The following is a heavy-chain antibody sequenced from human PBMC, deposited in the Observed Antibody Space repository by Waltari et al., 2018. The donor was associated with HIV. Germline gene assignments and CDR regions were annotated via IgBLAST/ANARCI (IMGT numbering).Heavy chain of an antibody. D-gene: IGHD2-8*01. J-gene: IGHJ3*02. CDR1: GFTFSLYW. CDR3: ARMGLMMYAIGAFDI. Sequence: EVQLVESGGGLVQPGGSLRLSCAASGFTFSLYWMSWVRQAPGKGLEWVDNRKQDGSEKHYVESVKGRFTISRDNAKKSLYLQMNSLRAEDTAVYYCARMGLMMYAIGAFDIWGQGTMVTVSS. V-gene: IGHV3-7*01. CDR2: RKQDGSEK.